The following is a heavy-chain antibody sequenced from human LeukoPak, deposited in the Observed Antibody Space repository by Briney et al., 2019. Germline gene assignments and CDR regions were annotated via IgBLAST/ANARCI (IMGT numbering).Heavy chain of an antibody. V-gene: IGHV3-23*01. J-gene: IGHJ4*02. CDR3: ARGTRPPDY. Sequence: GGSLRLSCATSGFTFSSYAMSWVRQAPGKGLEWVSGIGASGGSTYYADSVKGRFTISRDNAKNSLYLQMNSLRDEDTAVYYCARGTRPPDYWGQGTLVTVSS. D-gene: IGHD3-16*01. CDR1: GFTFSSYA. CDR2: IGASGGST.